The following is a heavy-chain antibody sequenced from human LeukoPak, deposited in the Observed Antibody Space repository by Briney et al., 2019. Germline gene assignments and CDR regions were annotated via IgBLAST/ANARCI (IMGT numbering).Heavy chain of an antibody. CDR3: ARTGTTNYFDY. D-gene: IGHD1-7*01. V-gene: IGHV4-61*02. CDR1: GGSISSSSYY. J-gene: IGHJ4*02. Sequence: SETLSLTCTVSGGSISSSSYYWGWLRQPAGKGLEWIGRIYTSGSTNYNPSLKSRVTMSVDTSKNQFSLKLSSVTAADTAVYYCARTGTTNYFDYWGQGTLVTVSS. CDR2: IYTSGST.